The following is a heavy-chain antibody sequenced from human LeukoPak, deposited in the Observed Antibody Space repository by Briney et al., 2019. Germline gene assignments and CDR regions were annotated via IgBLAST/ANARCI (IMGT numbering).Heavy chain of an antibody. D-gene: IGHD4-17*01. CDR2: INPNSGTT. Sequence: EASVKVSCKASGYGFTSYDINWVRQATGQGLEWMGWINPNSGTTGYAQNFQGRVTMTRNTSIRTAYMELSSLRSEDTAVYYCARGRGGYGDHSADNWFDPWGQGTLVTVSS. CDR1: GYGFTSYD. CDR3: ARGRGGYGDHSADNWFDP. V-gene: IGHV1-8*01. J-gene: IGHJ5*02.